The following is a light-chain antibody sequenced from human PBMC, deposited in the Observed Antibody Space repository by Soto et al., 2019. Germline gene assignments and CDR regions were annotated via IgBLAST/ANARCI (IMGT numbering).Light chain of an antibody. V-gene: IGLV3-1*01. J-gene: IGLJ1*01. Sequence: SYELTQPPSVSVSPGQTASITCSGDKLGDKYACWYQQKPGQSPVLVIYQDNKRPSGIPERFSGSNSGNTATLTISGTQAMDEADYYCQAWDSNTVGVFGPGTKLTVL. CDR2: QDN. CDR3: QAWDSNTVGV. CDR1: KLGDKY.